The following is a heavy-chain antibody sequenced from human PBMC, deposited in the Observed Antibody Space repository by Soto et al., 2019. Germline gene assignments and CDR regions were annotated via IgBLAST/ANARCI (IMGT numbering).Heavy chain of an antibody. V-gene: IGHV1-45*02. CDR1: GYTFTYRY. D-gene: IGHD3-22*01. J-gene: IGHJ6*02. CDR3: ASSTLYDSSGYGLTPYYYYGMDV. CDR2: ITPFNGNT. Sequence: GXSVKVSCKASGYTFTYRYVHWVRQAPGQAIEWMGWITPFNGNTNYAQKFQDRVTITRDRSMSTAYMELSSLRSEDTAMYYCASSTLYDSSGYGLTPYYYYGMDVWGQGTTVTVSS.